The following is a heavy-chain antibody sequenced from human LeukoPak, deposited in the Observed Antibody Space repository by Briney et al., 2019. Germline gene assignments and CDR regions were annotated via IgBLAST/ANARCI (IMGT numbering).Heavy chain of an antibody. J-gene: IGHJ4*02. CDR3: ARVASSSWIDY. Sequence: SETLSLTCTVSGGSISSYYWSWIRQPPGKGLEWIGYIYYSGSTNYNPSLKSRVTISVDTSKNQFSLKLSSVTAADTAVYYCARVASSSWIDYWGQGTLVTVSS. D-gene: IGHD6-13*01. CDR2: IYYSGST. CDR1: GGSISSYY. V-gene: IGHV4-59*12.